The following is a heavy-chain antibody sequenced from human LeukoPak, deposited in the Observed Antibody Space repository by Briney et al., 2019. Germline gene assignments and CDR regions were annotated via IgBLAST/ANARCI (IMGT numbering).Heavy chain of an antibody. CDR3: AKDLYVVASAVIGP. J-gene: IGHJ5*02. CDR2: IRHDGSNK. V-gene: IGHV3-30*02. CDR1: EFSVSTNY. D-gene: IGHD2-2*01. Sequence: PGGSLRLSCAASEFSVSTNYMSWVRQAPGKGLEWVAFIRHDGSNKYYVDSVKGRFTISRDNPKNTLYLQMSSLRAEDTAVYYCAKDLYVVASAVIGPWGQGTLVTVSS.